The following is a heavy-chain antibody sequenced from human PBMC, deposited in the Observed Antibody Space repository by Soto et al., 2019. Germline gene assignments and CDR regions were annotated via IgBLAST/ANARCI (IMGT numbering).Heavy chain of an antibody. Sequence: GGSRRLSCASSGVTFGGDAMSGVRQAPGKGRGWVAAIGGSGGSTYYTDSGKARFTPSRDNPNTTLYLPTNSLSAEDTAVYYSANTAIAVAANPYWYFDLWGRGTLVTVSS. CDR2: IGGSGGST. V-gene: IGHV3-23*01. D-gene: IGHD6-19*01. J-gene: IGHJ2*01. CDR1: GVTFGGDA. CDR3: ANTAIAVAANPYWYFDL.